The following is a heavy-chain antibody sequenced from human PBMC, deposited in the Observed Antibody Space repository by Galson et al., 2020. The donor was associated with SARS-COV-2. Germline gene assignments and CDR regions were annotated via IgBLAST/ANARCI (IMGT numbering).Heavy chain of an antibody. CDR2: INSSGST. V-gene: IGHV4-34*01. D-gene: IGHD2-21*02. CDR3: AREENFFLVVTATRMCYFDY. J-gene: IGHJ4*02. CDR1: WGSFSWYY. Sequence: AETLSLTCSVYWGSFSWYYLSWMRQPPGKGLDWIGEINSSGSTNYNPSLNSRFTISVDTSKNHFALKLSAVTAPDTAVYYCAREENFFLVVTATRMCYFDYWGRGTLATVS.